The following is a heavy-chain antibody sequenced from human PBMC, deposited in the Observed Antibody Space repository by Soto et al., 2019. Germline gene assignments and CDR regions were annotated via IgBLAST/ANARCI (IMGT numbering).Heavy chain of an antibody. CDR3: ARGLSAPAATFWFDP. CDR2: IYYSGST. D-gene: IGHD2-15*01. Sequence: SETLSLTCTVSGGSVSSGSYYWSWIRQPPGKGLEWIGYIYYSGSTNYNPSLKSRVTISVDTSKNQFSLKLSSVTAADTAVYYCARGLSAPAATFWFDPWGQGTLVTVSS. CDR1: GGSVSSGSYY. J-gene: IGHJ5*02. V-gene: IGHV4-61*01.